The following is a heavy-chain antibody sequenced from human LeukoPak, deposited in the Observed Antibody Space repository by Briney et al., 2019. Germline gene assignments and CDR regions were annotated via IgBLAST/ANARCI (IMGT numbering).Heavy chain of an antibody. CDR1: GGSISGYY. J-gene: IGHJ4*02. CDR3: ARGRLVNYDVADY. Sequence: SETLSLTCTVSGGSISGYYWNWIRQPPGKGLEWIGYIYYSGSTNYNPSLKSRVTISVDSSKNQFSLKLSSVTAADTAMYYCARGRLVNYDVADYWGQGTLVTVSS. D-gene: IGHD3-3*01. V-gene: IGHV4-59*01. CDR2: IYYSGST.